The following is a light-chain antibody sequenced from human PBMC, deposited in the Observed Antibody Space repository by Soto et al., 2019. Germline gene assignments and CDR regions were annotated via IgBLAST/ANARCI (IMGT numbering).Light chain of an antibody. CDR3: QQYNNWPPIT. CDR2: GAS. Sequence: EIVMTQSPATLSVSPEKRATLSCRARQSVSSTLAWYQQKPGQAPRLLIHGASTSATGIPASFTGSGSGTEFTLTISSLQSEDFAVDYCQQYNNWPPITFGQGTRLEIK. CDR1: QSVSST. J-gene: IGKJ5*01. V-gene: IGKV3D-15*01.